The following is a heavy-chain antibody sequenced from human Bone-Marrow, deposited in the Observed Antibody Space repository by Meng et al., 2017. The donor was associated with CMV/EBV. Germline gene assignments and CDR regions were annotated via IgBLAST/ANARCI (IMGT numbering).Heavy chain of an antibody. V-gene: IGHV3-11*04. Sequence: GGSLRLSCAASGFTFSDYYMSWIRQAPGKGLEWVSYISSSGSTIYYADSVKGRFTISRDNAKNSLYLQMNSLRVEDTAVYYCARSPSSSPNYYGMNVWGQGTTVTVSS. CDR2: ISSSGSTI. D-gene: IGHD6-6*01. CDR1: GFTFSDYY. CDR3: ARSPSSSPNYYGMNV. J-gene: IGHJ6*02.